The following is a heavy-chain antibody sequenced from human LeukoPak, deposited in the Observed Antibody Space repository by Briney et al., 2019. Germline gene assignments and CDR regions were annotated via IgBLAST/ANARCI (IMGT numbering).Heavy chain of an antibody. Sequence: RGESLQISCQGSGSSFTSYWIGWVRQLPGKGLEWMGIIYPGDSDTRYSPSFQGKVTISADKSISTAYLQWSSLKASDTAMYYCARFWNDPYYFDYWGQGTLVTVSS. CDR1: GSSFTSYW. J-gene: IGHJ4*02. CDR3: ARFWNDPYYFDY. CDR2: IYPGDSDT. D-gene: IGHD1-1*01. V-gene: IGHV5-51*01.